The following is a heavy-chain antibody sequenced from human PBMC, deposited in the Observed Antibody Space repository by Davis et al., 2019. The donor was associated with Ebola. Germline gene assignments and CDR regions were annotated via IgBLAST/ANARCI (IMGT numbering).Heavy chain of an antibody. D-gene: IGHD2-2*01. V-gene: IGHV3-33*08. Sequence: GESLKISCAASGFTFSSYGMHWVRQAPGKGLEWVAVIWYDGSNKYYADSVKGRFTISRDNSKNTLYLQMNSLKTEDTAVYYCTMNIPAAMGGMDVWGQGTTVTVSS. CDR1: GFTFSSYG. CDR3: TMNIPAAMGGMDV. CDR2: IWYDGSNK. J-gene: IGHJ6*02.